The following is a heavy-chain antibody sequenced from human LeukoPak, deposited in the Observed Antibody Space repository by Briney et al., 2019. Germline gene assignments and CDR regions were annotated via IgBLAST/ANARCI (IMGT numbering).Heavy chain of an antibody. CDR2: IYPRDGST. CDR3: ARDQEAFDY. J-gene: IGHJ4*02. V-gene: IGHV1-46*01. Sequence: ASVKVSCKAPGYSFTSNYIHWVRQAPGQGLEWMGMIYPRDGSTSYAQKFQGRVTVTRDTSTSTVHMELSGLRSEDTAVYYCARDQEAFDYWGQGTLVTVSS. CDR1: GYSFTSNY.